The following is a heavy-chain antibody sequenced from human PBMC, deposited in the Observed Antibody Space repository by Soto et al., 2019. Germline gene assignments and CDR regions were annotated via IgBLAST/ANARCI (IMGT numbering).Heavy chain of an antibody. Sequence: GASVKVSCTASGGTFSSYTISWVRQAPGQGLEWMGRIIPILGIANYAQKFQGRVTITVDKSTSTAYMELSSLRSEDTAVYYCAGERIAAAAYFDYWGQGTLVTVSS. CDR3: AGERIAAAAYFDY. CDR1: GGTFSSYT. V-gene: IGHV1-69*04. J-gene: IGHJ4*02. CDR2: IIPILGIA. D-gene: IGHD6-13*01.